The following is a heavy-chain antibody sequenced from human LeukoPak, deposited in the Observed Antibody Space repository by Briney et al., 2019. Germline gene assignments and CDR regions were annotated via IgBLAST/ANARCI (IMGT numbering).Heavy chain of an antibody. CDR1: GGSISSYY. Sequence: SETLSLTCTVSGGSISSYYWSWIRQPPGKGLEWIGYIYYSGSTNYNPSLKSRVTISVDTSKNQFSLKLTSVTAADTAVYYCARDTYNWNVDTFDPWGQGTLVTVSS. D-gene: IGHD1-20*01. V-gene: IGHV4-59*01. J-gene: IGHJ5*02. CDR3: ARDTYNWNVDTFDP. CDR2: IYYSGST.